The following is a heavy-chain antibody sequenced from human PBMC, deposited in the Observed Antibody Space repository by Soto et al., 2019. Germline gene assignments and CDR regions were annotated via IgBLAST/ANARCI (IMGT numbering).Heavy chain of an antibody. CDR1: GLTVSSNY. V-gene: IGHV3-53*01. J-gene: IGHJ4*02. CDR3: ARENTAMGLDH. CDR2: IYSGGTT. D-gene: IGHD5-18*01. Sequence: GGSLRLSCAASGLTVSSNYMTWVRQAPGKGLEWVSVIYSGGTTYYADSVNGRFTISRDNSKNTLYLQMNSLRAEDTAVYYCARENTAMGLDHWGQGTLVTVSS.